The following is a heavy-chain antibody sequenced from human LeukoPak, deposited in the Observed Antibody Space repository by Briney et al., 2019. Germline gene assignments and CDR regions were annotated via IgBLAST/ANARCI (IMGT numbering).Heavy chain of an antibody. D-gene: IGHD6-13*01. J-gene: IGHJ4*02. CDR2: TCYRSKWNN. V-gene: IGHV6-1*01. Sequence: PSQTLSLTCAISGDSVSSTSAVWNWIRQSPSRGLEWLGRTCYRSKWNNDYAVSVKSRITINPDTSKNQFSLQLNSVTPEDTAVYYCASGGYSIKLNWGEGTLVTVSS. CDR3: ASGGYSIKLN. CDR1: GDSVSSTSAV.